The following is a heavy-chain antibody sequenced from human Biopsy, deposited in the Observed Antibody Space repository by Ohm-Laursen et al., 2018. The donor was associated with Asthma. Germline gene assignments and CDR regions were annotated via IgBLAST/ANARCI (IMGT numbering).Heavy chain of an antibody. CDR2: INAGNGNT. CDR3: ARTYYDFLTGQVNDAFAL. CDR1: GYTFIHYA. D-gene: IGHD3-9*01. Sequence: ATVKISCKVSGYTFIHYAIHWVRQAPGQRLEWMGWINAGNGNTKYSQKFQGRVTITRDTSASTAYMDLRSLRSEDTAMYYCARTYYDFLTGQVNDAFALWGQGTMVTVSS. V-gene: IGHV1-3*01. J-gene: IGHJ3*01.